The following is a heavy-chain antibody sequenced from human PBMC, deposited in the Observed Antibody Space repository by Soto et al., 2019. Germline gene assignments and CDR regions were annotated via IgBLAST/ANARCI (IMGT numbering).Heavy chain of an antibody. D-gene: IGHD3-10*01. CDR3: AKRDSGSGRSPPLINY. Sequence: EVQLLESGGGSVQPGGSLRLSCAASGFTFSSYSMNWVRQAPGKGLEWVASVGGGGDHTFYADSVKGRFTISRDDSQSTLFLQMNSLRADDTAVYFCAKRDSGSGRSPPLINYWGQGTLVTVSS. V-gene: IGHV3-23*01. CDR1: GFTFSSYS. CDR2: VGGGGDHT. J-gene: IGHJ4*02.